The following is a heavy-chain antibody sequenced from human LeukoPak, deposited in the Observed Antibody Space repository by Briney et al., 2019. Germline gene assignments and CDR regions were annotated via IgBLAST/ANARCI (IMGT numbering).Heavy chain of an antibody. D-gene: IGHD2-15*01. CDR2: IYPGDSDT. Sequence: GESLKISCKGSGYSFTSYWIGWVRQMPGKGLEWMGIIYPGDSDTRYSPSFQGQVTISADKSISTAYLQWSSLKASDTAMYYCARAHCSGGSCWSHPWDYWGQGTLVTVSS. CDR3: ARAHCSGGSCWSHPWDY. CDR1: GYSFTSYW. V-gene: IGHV5-51*01. J-gene: IGHJ4*02.